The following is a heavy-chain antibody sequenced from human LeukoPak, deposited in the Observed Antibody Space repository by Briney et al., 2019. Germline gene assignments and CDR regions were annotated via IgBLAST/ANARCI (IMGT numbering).Heavy chain of an antibody. V-gene: IGHV3-64*01. J-gene: IGHJ4*02. CDR1: GFTFSSYA. Sequence: GGSLRLSCAASGFTFSSYAMHWVRQAPGKGLEYVSAISSNGGSTYYAHSVKGRFTISRDNSKNTLYLQMGSRRAEDTAVYYCTRPYYYDSSNYYYSYWGQGTLVTVSS. D-gene: IGHD3-22*01. CDR2: ISSNGGST. CDR3: TRPYYYDSSNYYYSY.